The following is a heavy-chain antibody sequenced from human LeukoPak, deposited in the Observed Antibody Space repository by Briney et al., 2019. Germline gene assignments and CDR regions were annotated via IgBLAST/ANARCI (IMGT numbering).Heavy chain of an antibody. Sequence: SRRLSCAPAGSAFSSYAMHLFLQAPSKRLKWVSIISSGGSYEYYADSVKGRFAISRDNSKNTLFLQLNSLRAEDTALYYCARDSTYYYESGSSGPHYFDNWGQGTLVTVSS. J-gene: IGHJ4*02. V-gene: IGHV3-30*09. CDR3: ARDSTYYYESGSSGPHYFDN. D-gene: IGHD3-10*01. CDR1: GSAFSSYA. CDR2: ISSGGSYE.